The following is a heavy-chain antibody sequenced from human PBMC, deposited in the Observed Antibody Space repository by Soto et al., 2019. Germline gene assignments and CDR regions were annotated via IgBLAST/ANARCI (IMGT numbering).Heavy chain of an antibody. D-gene: IGHD3-22*01. CDR1: GYTFITYG. Sequence: QVQLVQSGAEVKKPGASVKVSCKASGYTFITYGVSWVRQAPGQGLDWLGWISTYNGNTRYAERLQGRVTMTSDTTTNTDYLELRNLRSDDTDVDYCARGPTDYYDNSANYFLVYWGQGTLVTLSS. CDR3: ARGPTDYYDNSANYFLVY. J-gene: IGHJ4*02. V-gene: IGHV1-18*01. CDR2: ISTYNGNT.